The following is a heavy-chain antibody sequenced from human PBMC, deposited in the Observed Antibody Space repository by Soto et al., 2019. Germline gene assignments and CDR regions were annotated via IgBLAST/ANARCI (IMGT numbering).Heavy chain of an antibody. Sequence: NPSETLSLTCSVSGGTITSGRSSWNWIRQSPGKGLEWIAYIYHSGSTYYNPSLKSRVTISVDRSENRFSLKLSSVTAADTAVYFCVRESVPSGPNYFDTWGPGTLVTVSS. CDR1: GGTITSGRSS. V-gene: IGHV4-30-2*06. CDR3: VRESVPSGPNYFDT. CDR2: IYHSGST. D-gene: IGHD2-2*01. J-gene: IGHJ5*02.